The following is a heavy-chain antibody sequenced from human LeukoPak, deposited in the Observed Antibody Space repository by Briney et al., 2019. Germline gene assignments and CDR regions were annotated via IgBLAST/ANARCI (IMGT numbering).Heavy chain of an antibody. CDR1: GASINNYY. V-gene: IGHV4-4*07. CDR3: AREAYYYYYMDV. J-gene: IGHJ6*03. Sequence: PSETLSLTCTVSGASINNYYWSWIRQPAGKGLEWIGRIYTSGSTNYNPSLKSRVTMSVDTSKNQFSLKLSSVTAADTAVYYCAREAYYYYYMDVWGKGTTVTISS. CDR2: IYTSGST.